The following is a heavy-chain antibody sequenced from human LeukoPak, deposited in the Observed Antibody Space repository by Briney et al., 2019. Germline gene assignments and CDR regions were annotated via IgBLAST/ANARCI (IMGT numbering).Heavy chain of an antibody. CDR2: ISYDGSNK. V-gene: IGHV3-30*04. D-gene: IGHD3-9*01. CDR3: ARSPRYFDWFFDY. J-gene: IGHJ4*02. CDR1: GFTFSSYA. Sequence: PGRSLRFSCAASGFTFSSYAMHWVRQAPGKGLEWVAVISYDGSNKYYADSVKGRFTISRDNSKNTLYLQMNSLRAEDTAVYYCARSPRYFDWFFDYWGQGTLVTVSS.